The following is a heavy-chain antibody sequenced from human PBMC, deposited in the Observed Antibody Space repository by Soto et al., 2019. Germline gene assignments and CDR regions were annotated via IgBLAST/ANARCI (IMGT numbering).Heavy chain of an antibody. J-gene: IGHJ6*02. CDR1: GDSVSSNSAA. CDR3: ARVGSGYSSSWVFFYGMDV. CDR2: TYYRSKWYN. Sequence: SQTLSLTCAISGDSVSSNSAAWNWIRQSPSRGLEWLGRTYYRSKWYNDDAVSVKSRITINPDTSKNQFSLQLNSVTPEDTAVYYCARVGSGYSSSWVFFYGMDVWGQGTTVTVSS. D-gene: IGHD6-13*01. V-gene: IGHV6-1*01.